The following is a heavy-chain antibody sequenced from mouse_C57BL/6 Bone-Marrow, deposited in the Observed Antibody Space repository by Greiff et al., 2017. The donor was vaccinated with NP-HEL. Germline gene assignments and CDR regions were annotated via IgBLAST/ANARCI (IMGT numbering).Heavy chain of an antibody. CDR1: GYTFTSYW. CDR2: IDPSDSYT. V-gene: IGHV1-59*01. J-gene: IGHJ4*01. CDR3: AKTGIITHYYAMDY. Sequence: VQLQQPGAELVRPGTSVKLSCKASGYTFTSYWMHWVKQRPGQGLEWIGVIDPSDSYTNYNQKFKGKATLTVDTSSSTAYMQLSSLTSEDSAVYYCAKTGIITHYYAMDYWGQGTSVTVSS. D-gene: IGHD1-1*01.